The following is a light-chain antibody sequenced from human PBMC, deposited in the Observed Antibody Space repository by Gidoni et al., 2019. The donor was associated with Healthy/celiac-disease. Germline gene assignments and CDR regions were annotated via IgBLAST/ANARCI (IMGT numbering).Light chain of an antibody. J-gene: IGKJ2*01. CDR1: QSISSW. CDR3: QQYNSWYT. Sequence: DIQRPQSPSTLSASVGDRVTITCRASQSISSWLVWYQQKPGKAPKLLIYKASSLESGVPSRFSGSGSGTEFTLTISSLQPDDFATYYCQQYNSWYTFGQGTKLEIK. V-gene: IGKV1-5*03. CDR2: KAS.